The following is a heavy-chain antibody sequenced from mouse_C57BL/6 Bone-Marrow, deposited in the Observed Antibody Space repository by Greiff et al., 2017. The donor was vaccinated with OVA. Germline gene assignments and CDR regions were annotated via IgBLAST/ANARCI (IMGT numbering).Heavy chain of an antibody. D-gene: IGHD1-1*01. CDR3: ARSSDLSPYYFDY. J-gene: IGHJ2*01. CDR2: IHPNSGST. Sequence: QVQLQQPGAELVKPGASVKLSCKASGYTFTSYWMHWVKQRPGQGLEWIGMIHPNSGSTNYNEKFKSKATLTVDKSSSTAYMQLSSLTSEDSAVYYCARSSDLSPYYFDYWGQGTTLTVSS. CDR1: GYTFTSYW. V-gene: IGHV1-64*01.